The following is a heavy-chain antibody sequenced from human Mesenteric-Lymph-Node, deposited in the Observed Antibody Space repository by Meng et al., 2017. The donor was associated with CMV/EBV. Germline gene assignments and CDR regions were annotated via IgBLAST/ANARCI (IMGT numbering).Heavy chain of an antibody. CDR2: IYWDDDK. Sequence: GFPLGTSGMGVGWIRQPPGKALEWLALIYWDDDKRYSPSLKSRLTITKDTSKNQVVLTMTNMDPVDTATYYCAHRDYCSGGTCTFDYWGQGTLVTVSS. J-gene: IGHJ4*02. D-gene: IGHD2-15*01. V-gene: IGHV2-5*02. CDR3: AHRDYCSGGTCTFDY. CDR1: GFPLGTSGMG.